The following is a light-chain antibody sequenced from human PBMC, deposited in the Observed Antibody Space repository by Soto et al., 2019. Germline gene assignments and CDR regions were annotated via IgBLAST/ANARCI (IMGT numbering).Light chain of an antibody. Sequence: DIVLTQSPGTLSLSPGERATLSCRASQSVRSRYLAWYQQKAGQAPRLLIYDASRRATGIPDRFSGSGSGTNFTLTIIRLEPEDFAVYYCQQYGSSVTFGGGTKVEIK. CDR1: QSVRSRY. CDR3: QQYGSSVT. CDR2: DAS. V-gene: IGKV3-20*01. J-gene: IGKJ4*01.